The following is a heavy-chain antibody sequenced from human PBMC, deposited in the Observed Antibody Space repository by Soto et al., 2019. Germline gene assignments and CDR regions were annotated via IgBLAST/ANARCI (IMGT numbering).Heavy chain of an antibody. CDR1: GDSISSYY. CDR3: ARSNGDYGDY. CDR2: IYYSGST. D-gene: IGHD4-17*01. Sequence: PSETLSLTCTVSGDSISSYYWSWIRQPPGKGLEWIGYIYYSGSTNYNPSLKSRVTISVDTSKNQFSLKLSSVTAADTAVYYCARSNGDYGDYWSQGTRDTVSP. V-gene: IGHV4-59*01. J-gene: IGHJ4*02.